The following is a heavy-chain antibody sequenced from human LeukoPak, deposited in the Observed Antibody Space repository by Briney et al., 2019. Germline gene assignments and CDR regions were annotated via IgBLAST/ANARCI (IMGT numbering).Heavy chain of an antibody. Sequence: GGSLRLSCAASGFTVSSNYMSWVRQAPGKGLEWVSVIYSGGSTYYADSVKGRFTISRDNSKNTLYLQMNSLRAEDTAVYYCARAIPLGVMTVFDAFDIWGQGTMVTVSS. J-gene: IGHJ3*02. CDR3: ARAIPLGVMTVFDAFDI. V-gene: IGHV3-53*01. CDR1: GFTVSSNY. D-gene: IGHD2-21*02. CDR2: IYSGGST.